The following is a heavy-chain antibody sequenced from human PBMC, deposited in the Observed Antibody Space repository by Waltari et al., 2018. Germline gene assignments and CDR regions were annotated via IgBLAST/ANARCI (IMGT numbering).Heavy chain of an antibody. CDR2: IESDESRT. V-gene: IGHV3-74*03. CDR1: GFNFSTDW. J-gene: IGHJ4*02. D-gene: IGHD7-27*01. Sequence: DVQVVESGGGLVQPGGSLRLSCAGSGFNFSTDWMHWVRQAPGKGLMWVAHIESDESRTTYAESVKGRFTISRDNAKNTVYLQMNSLRDDDTAVYYCVRDEPGDGLDYWGQGTLVTVSS. CDR3: VRDEPGDGLDY.